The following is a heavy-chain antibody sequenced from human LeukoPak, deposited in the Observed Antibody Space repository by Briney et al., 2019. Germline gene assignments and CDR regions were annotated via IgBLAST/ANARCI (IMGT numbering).Heavy chain of an antibody. CDR3: ARGLEAARFYYYYYMDV. Sequence: SETLSLTCAVYGGSFSGYYWSWIRRPPGKGLEWIGEINHSGSTNYNPSLKSRVTISVDTSKNQFSLKLSSVTAADTAVYYCARGLEAARFYYYYYMDVWGKGTTVTVSS. CDR2: INHSGST. V-gene: IGHV4-34*01. J-gene: IGHJ6*03. D-gene: IGHD6-6*01. CDR1: GGSFSGYY.